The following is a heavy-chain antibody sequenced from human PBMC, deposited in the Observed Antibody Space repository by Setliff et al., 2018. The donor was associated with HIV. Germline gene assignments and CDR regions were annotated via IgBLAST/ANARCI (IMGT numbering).Heavy chain of an antibody. Sequence: TGGSLRLSCAASGFTFSNAWMSWVRQAPGKGLEWVGRIKSKTDGGTTDYAAPVKGRFTISRDDSKNTLYLQMNSLKTEDTAVYYCTTDLKGYCSGGSCYEYFQHWGQGTLVTVSS. V-gene: IGHV3-15*01. CDR3: TTDLKGYCSGGSCYEYFQH. CDR2: IKSKTDGGTT. J-gene: IGHJ1*01. D-gene: IGHD2-15*01. CDR1: GFTFSNAW.